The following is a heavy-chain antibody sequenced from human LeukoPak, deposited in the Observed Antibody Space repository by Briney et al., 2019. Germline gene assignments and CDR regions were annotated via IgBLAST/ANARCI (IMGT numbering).Heavy chain of an antibody. CDR1: GGSISSYY. CDR2: IYYSGST. V-gene: IGHV4-59*12. CDR3: ARLLAAAYDY. J-gene: IGHJ4*02. D-gene: IGHD6-13*01. Sequence: SETLSLTCTVSGGSISSYYWSWIRQPPGKGLEWIGYIYYSGSTNYNPSLKSRVTISVDTSKNQFSLKLSSVTAADTAVYYCARLLAAAYDYWGQGTLVTVSS.